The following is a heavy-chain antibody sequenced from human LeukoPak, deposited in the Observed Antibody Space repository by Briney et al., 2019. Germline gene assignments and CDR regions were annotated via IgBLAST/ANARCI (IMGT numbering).Heavy chain of an antibody. CDR3: AKPAVAESGLAH. Sequence: GGSLRLSCAASGFTFSSYGMHWVRQAPGKGLEWVAFIRYDGSNKYYADSVKGRFTISRDNSKNTLYLQMNSLRAEDTAVYYCAKPAVAESGLAHWGQGTPVTVSS. D-gene: IGHD6-19*01. J-gene: IGHJ5*02. CDR1: GFTFSSYG. CDR2: IRYDGSNK. V-gene: IGHV3-30*02.